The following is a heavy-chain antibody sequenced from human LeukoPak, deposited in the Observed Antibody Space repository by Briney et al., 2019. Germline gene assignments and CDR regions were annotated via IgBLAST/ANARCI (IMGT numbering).Heavy chain of an antibody. V-gene: IGHV4-39*07. CDR2: IYYTGST. J-gene: IGHJ4*02. CDR1: GGSISSSSYY. D-gene: IGHD2-15*01. CDR3: ARDISGTGGNFDY. Sequence: SETLSLTCTVSGGSISSSSYYWGWIRQPPGKGLEWIGSIYYTGSTNYNPSLKSRVTISVDTSRNQFSLKLSSVTAADTAVYYCARDISGTGGNFDYWGQGTLVTVSS.